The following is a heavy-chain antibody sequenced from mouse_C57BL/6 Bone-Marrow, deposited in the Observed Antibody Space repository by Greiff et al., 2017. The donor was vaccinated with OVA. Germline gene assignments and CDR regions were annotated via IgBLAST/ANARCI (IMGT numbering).Heavy chain of an antibody. Sequence: QVQLQQSGAELVKPGASVKLSCKASGYTFTSYWMHWVKQRPGRGLEWIGRIDPNSGGTKYNEKFKSKATLTVDKPSSTASMQLSSLNSEDSEVYCCARWTTVRSYGYLDDWGTGTTVTVSA. CDR1: GYTFTSYW. D-gene: IGHD1-1*01. V-gene: IGHV1-72*01. J-gene: IGHJ1*03. CDR2: IDPNSGGT. CDR3: ARWTTVRSYGYLDD.